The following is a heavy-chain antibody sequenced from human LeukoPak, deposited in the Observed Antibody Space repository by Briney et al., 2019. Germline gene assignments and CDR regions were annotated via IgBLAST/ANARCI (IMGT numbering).Heavy chain of an antibody. CDR2: IGGSGGST. CDR3: AKDRTAAAAFDY. J-gene: IGHJ4*02. D-gene: IGHD6-13*01. Sequence: HSGGSLRLSCAASGFTFSSYAMSWVRQAPGKGLEWVSAIGGSGGSTYYADSVKGRFTISRDNSKSTLYLQMNSLRAEDTAVYYCAKDRTAAAAFDYWGQGTLVTVSS. V-gene: IGHV3-23*01. CDR1: GFTFSSYA.